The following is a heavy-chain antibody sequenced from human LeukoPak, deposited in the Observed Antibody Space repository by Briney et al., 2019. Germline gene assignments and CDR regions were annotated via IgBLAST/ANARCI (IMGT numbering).Heavy chain of an antibody. CDR2: INSDGSST. D-gene: IGHD3-22*01. CDR1: GFTFSSYG. V-gene: IGHV3-74*01. CDR3: ARSGWPYYFDY. J-gene: IGHJ4*02. Sequence: AGGSLRLSCAASGFTFSSYGMHWVRQAPGKGLVWVSRINSDGSSTSYADSVRGRFTISRDDAKSTLYLQMNSLRAEDTAVYYCARSGWPYYFDYWGQGTLVTVSS.